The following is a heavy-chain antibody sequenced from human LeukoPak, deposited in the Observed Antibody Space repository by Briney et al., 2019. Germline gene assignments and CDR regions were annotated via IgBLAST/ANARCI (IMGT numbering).Heavy chain of an antibody. V-gene: IGHV3-30*02. Sequence: GGSLRLSCAASGFTFSGHGMHWVRQAPGKGLEWVAVIWYDGSDSRSADSVKGRFTISRDNSKNTLYLQMNSLRAEDTALYYCAKYGDYHAFDIWGQGTMVTVS. D-gene: IGHD4-17*01. CDR2: IWYDGSDS. J-gene: IGHJ3*02. CDR3: AKYGDYHAFDI. CDR1: GFTFSGHG.